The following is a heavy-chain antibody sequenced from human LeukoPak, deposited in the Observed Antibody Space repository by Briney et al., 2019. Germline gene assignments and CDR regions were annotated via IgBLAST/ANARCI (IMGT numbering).Heavy chain of an antibody. CDR1: GFTFSSYA. D-gene: IGHD5-18*01. V-gene: IGHV3-23*01. J-gene: IGHJ6*02. CDR2: ISGSGGST. Sequence: PGGSLRLSCAASGFTFSSYAMSWVRQAPGKGLEGVSAISGSGGSTYYADSVNGRFTISRDNSKNTLYLQMNSLRAEDTAVYYCAKDGTRIQLWLSSGMDVWGQGTTVTVSS. CDR3: AKDGTRIQLWLSSGMDV.